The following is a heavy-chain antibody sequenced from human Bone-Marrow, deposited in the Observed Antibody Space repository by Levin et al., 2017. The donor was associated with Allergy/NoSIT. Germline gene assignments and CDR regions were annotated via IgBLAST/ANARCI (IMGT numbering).Heavy chain of an antibody. CDR1: GFSFNKYW. CDR2: LNPDGFVP. J-gene: IGHJ6*02. D-gene: IGHD3-3*01. V-gene: IGHV3-74*01. Sequence: PGGSLRLSCLASGFSFNKYWMHWVRQVPGKGLVWVARLNPDGFVPTYGDSAQGRFTISRDNARNTLNLELRDLRVEDTAVYYCAKGISILVAGMDVWGQGTTVVVSS. CDR3: AKGISILVAGMDV.